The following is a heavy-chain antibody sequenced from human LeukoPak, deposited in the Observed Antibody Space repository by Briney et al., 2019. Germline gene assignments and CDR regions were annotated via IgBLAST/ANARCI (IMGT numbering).Heavy chain of an antibody. D-gene: IGHD5-18*01. V-gene: IGHV1-69*04. J-gene: IGHJ4*02. CDR1: GGTFSSYA. Sequence: GASVKVSFKASGGTFSSYAISWVRQAPGQGLEWMGRIIPILGIANYAQKFQGRVTITADKSTSTAYMELSSLRSEDTAVYYCATLVDTAMVTPHDYWGQGTLVTVSS. CDR3: ATLVDTAMVTPHDY. CDR2: IIPILGIA.